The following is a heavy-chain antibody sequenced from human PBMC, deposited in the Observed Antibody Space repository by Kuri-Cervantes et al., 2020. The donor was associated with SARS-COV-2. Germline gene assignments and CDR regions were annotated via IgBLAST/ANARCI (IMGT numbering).Heavy chain of an antibody. Sequence: GSLRLSCVVSGGALNTYNWWTWVRQPPGEGLQWIGEIFHDGSTKFNPSLSLRGRVTMSLDKSKNQLSLNLTSVTAADTAVNYCARESTYTFDIWGQGTLVTVSS. CDR2: IFHDGST. CDR1: GGALNTYNW. CDR3: ARESTYTFDI. V-gene: IGHV4-4*02. J-gene: IGHJ3*02. D-gene: IGHD2-2*02.